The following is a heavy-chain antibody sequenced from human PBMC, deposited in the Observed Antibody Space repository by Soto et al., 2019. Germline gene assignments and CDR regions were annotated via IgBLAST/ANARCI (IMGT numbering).Heavy chain of an antibody. Sequence: KPGGSLRLSCTASGFIFSNAWINWVRQAPGKGLEWVGRVKSKTAGGTTDFAAPVKGRFAISRDDSKNIVYMQMNSLRTEDTAVYYRSTDSYINMIAVRLDYWGLGTRVTVSS. J-gene: IGHJ4*01. V-gene: IGHV3-15*07. D-gene: IGHD3-22*01. CDR2: VKSKTAGGTT. CDR1: GFIFSNAW. CDR3: STDSYINMIAVRLDY.